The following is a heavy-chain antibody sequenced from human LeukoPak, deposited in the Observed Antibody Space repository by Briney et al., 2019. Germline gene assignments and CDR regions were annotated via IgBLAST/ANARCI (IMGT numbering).Heavy chain of an antibody. J-gene: IGHJ6*03. CDR1: GGSFSGYY. Sequence: SETLSLTCAVYGGSFSGYYWSWIRQPPGKGLEWIGEINHSGSTNYNPSLKSRVTISVDTSKNQFSLKLSSVTAADTAVYYCARRARRDLVATIGGPPGYMDVWGKGTTVTISS. V-gene: IGHV4-34*01. CDR3: ARRARRDLVATIGGPPGYMDV. CDR2: INHSGST. D-gene: IGHD5-12*01.